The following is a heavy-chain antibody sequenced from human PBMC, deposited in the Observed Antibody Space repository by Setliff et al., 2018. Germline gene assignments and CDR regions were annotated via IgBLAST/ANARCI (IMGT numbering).Heavy chain of an antibody. CDR3: TPWTGTSRLHY. J-gene: IGHJ4*02. Sequence: RLSCTASGFTFGDYAMSWVRQAPGKGLEWVGFIRSKAYGGTTEYAASVKGRFTISRDDSKSIAYLQMSSLKTEDTALYYCTPWTGTSRLHYWGQGTLVTVSS. V-gene: IGHV3-49*04. CDR2: IRSKAYGGTT. D-gene: IGHD1-7*01. CDR1: GFTFGDYA.